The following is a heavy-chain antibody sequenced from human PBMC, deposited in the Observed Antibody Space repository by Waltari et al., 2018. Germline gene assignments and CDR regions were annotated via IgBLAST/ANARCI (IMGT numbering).Heavy chain of an antibody. D-gene: IGHD1-26*01. CDR1: GFTFSSYS. Sequence: EVQLVESGGGLVKPGGSLRLSCAASGFTFSSYSMNWVRQAPGKGLEWVSSISSSSSYIYDADSVKGRCTSTRDKAKNALYLQMNSLRAEDTAVYYCARDVGGSYWEFDYWGQGTLVTVSS. CDR3: ARDVGGSYWEFDY. CDR2: ISSSSSYI. J-gene: IGHJ4*02. V-gene: IGHV3-21*01.